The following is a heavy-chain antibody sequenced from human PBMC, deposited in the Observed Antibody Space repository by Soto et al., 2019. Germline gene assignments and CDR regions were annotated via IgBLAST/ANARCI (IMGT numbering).Heavy chain of an antibody. D-gene: IGHD2-8*01. CDR2: IDPRDSYS. J-gene: IGHJ6*02. V-gene: IGHV5-10-1*01. Sequence: GESLKISCQTSGYNFTKYWISWVRQMPGKGLEWMGKIDPRDSYSNYSPSFRGHVTISVDKSISTAYLQWNSLKASDTAVYYCPRHRPAYAVDDYGMDVWGQGTTVTVSS. CDR3: PRHRPAYAVDDYGMDV. CDR1: GYNFTKYW.